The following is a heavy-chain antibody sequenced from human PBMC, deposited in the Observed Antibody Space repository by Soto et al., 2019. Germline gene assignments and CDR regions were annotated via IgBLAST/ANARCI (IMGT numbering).Heavy chain of an antibody. CDR1: GYTFTGYY. CDR2: INPNSGGT. Sequence: ASVKVSCKASGYTFTGYYMHWVRQAPGQGLEWMGWINPNSGGTNYAQKFRGWVTMTRDTSISTAYMELSRLRSDDTAVYYCAREVSSGWTHFGYWGQGTLVTVSS. CDR3: AREVSSGWTHFGY. D-gene: IGHD6-19*01. J-gene: IGHJ4*02. V-gene: IGHV1-2*04.